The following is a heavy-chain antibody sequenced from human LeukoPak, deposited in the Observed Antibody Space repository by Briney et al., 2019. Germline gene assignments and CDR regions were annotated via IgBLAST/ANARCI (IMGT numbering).Heavy chain of an antibody. V-gene: IGHV3-49*04. CDR1: GFTFGDYA. CDR2: IRSKAYGGTT. D-gene: IGHD3-10*01. CDR3: TRVPSLYYHGSGFPNYFDY. Sequence: GGSLRLSCTASGFTFGDYAMSWVRQAPGKGLEWVGFIRSKAYGGTTGYAASVKGRFTISRDDSKSIAYLQMNSLKTEDTAVYYCTRVPSLYYHGSGFPNYFDYWGQGTLVTVSS. J-gene: IGHJ4*02.